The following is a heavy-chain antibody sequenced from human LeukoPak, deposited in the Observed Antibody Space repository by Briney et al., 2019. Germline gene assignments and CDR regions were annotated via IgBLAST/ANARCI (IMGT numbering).Heavy chain of an antibody. CDR3: AKGYDILTGYYPSYFDY. CDR1: GFTFSSYA. CDR2: ISGSGGST. V-gene: IGHV3-23*01. D-gene: IGHD3-9*01. Sequence: GGSLRLSCAASGFTFSSYAMSWVRQAPGKGLEWVSAISGSGGSTYYADCVKGRFTISRDNSKNTLYLQMNSLRAEDTAVYYCAKGYDILTGYYPSYFDYWGQGTLVTVSS. J-gene: IGHJ4*02.